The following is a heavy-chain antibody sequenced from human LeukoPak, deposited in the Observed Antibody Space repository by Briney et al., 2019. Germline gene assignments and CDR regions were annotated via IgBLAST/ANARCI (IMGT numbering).Heavy chain of an antibody. CDR3: AVEQLAQLYDY. CDR2: INHSGST. CDR1: GGSFSGYY. Sequence: SETLSLTCAVYGGSFSGYYWSWIRQPPGKGLEWIGEINHSGSTNYNPSLKSRVTISVDTSKNQFSLKLSSVTAADTAVYYCAVEQLAQLYDYWGQGTLVTVSS. D-gene: IGHD6-13*01. J-gene: IGHJ4*02. V-gene: IGHV4-34*01.